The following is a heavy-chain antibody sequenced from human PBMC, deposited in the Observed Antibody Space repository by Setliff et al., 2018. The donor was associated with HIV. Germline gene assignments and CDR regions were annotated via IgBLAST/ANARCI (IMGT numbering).Heavy chain of an antibody. D-gene: IGHD4-17*01. Sequence: GGSLRLSCVGSGFTFGDYWMTWVRQAPGKGLEWVASINEDATDTYFVDSVKGRFSISRNNSKDLLYLEMNSLRVDDTAVYFCARLNRDFYGDLTYLDPWGQGTLVTVSS. CDR2: INEDATDT. V-gene: IGHV3-7*01. J-gene: IGHJ5*02. CDR3: ARLNRDFYGDLTYLDP. CDR1: GFTFGDYW.